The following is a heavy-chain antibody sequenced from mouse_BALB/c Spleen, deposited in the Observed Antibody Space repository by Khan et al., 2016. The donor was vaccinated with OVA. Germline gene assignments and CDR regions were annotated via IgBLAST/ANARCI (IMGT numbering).Heavy chain of an antibody. CDR1: GYSITSGYG. J-gene: IGHJ2*01. CDR3: ARTARIKY. V-gene: IGHV3-2*02. Sequence: EVQLQESGPGLVKPSQSLSLTCTVTGYSITSGYGWNWIRQFPGNKLEWMGYISYSCSTNYNPSLKSRISIPRDTSKNQFFLQLNSVTTEDTATYYCARTARIKYWGQGTTLTVSS. D-gene: IGHD1-2*01. CDR2: ISYSCST.